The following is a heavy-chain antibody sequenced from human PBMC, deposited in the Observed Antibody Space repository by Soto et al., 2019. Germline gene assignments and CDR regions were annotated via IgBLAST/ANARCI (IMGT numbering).Heavy chain of an antibody. CDR3: VHRYYFDS. CDR1: GFTFSSYA. J-gene: IGHJ4*02. V-gene: IGHV3-23*01. CDR2: INDRGRST. Sequence: EVQLLESGGDLVQPGGSLRLSCAASGFTFSSYAMNWVRQPPGKGLEWVSGINDRGRSTYYADSVKGRFTISRDNSKNTLSLQMNSLRAEDTAIYYCVHRYYFDSWGQGTLVTVSS.